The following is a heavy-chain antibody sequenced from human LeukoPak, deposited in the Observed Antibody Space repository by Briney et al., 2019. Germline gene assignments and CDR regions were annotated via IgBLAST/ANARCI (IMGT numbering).Heavy chain of an antibody. J-gene: IGHJ4*02. D-gene: IGHD3-3*01. CDR3: ARDQYDTWSRRGNFDS. V-gene: IGHV3-7*03. Sequence: GGSLRLSCVASGFTFGKYWMSWVRQAPGKGLEWVANIKLDGSEKNYVDSVKGRFTTSRDNTKNALYLQMNSMRAEDTAVFYCARDQYDTWSRRGNFDSWGQGTLVIVSS. CDR2: IKLDGSEK. CDR1: GFTFGKYW.